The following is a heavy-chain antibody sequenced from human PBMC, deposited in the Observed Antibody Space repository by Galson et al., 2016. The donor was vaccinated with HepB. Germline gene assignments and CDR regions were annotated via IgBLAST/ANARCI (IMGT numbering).Heavy chain of an antibody. D-gene: IGHD3-9*01. CDR3: ASHDDSDWDY. CDR1: GGSIRGSIYY. J-gene: IGHJ4*02. CDR2: IYHSGNT. V-gene: IGHV4-39*01. Sequence: SETLSLTCTVSGGSIRGSIYYWGWIRQPPGKGLEWIGSIYHSGNTYYSPSLSPSLKSRVTTSVDTSKNPFSLKLRSVTAADTAVYYCASHDDSDWDYWGQGTLVTVSP.